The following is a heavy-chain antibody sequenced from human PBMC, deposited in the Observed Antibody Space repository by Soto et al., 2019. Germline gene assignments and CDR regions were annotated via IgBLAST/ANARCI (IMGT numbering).Heavy chain of an antibody. Sequence: PSETLSLTCAVYGGSFSGYYWSWIRQPPGKGLEWIGEINHSGSTNYNPSLKSRVTISVDTSKNQFSLKLSSVTAADTAVYYCARVYRGGYYGSGSYSLNWFDPWGQGTLVTV. CDR3: ARVYRGGYYGSGSYSLNWFDP. D-gene: IGHD3-10*01. CDR1: GGSFSGYY. CDR2: INHSGST. V-gene: IGHV4-34*01. J-gene: IGHJ5*02.